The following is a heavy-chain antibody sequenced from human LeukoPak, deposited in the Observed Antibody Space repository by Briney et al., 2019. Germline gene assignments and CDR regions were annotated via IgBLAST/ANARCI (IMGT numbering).Heavy chain of an antibody. CDR2: ISGNGYA. CDR3: AKRGAEVGTTVAPGDY. D-gene: IGHD1-26*01. J-gene: IGHJ4*02. Sequence: GGSLRLSCAASGFTLSSYAMNWVRQAPGKGLEWVSAISGNGYAYYADSVKGRFTISGDNSKNTLYLQMNSLRAEDTAVYYCAKRGAEVGTTVAPGDYWGQGTLVTVSS. V-gene: IGHV3-23*01. CDR1: GFTLSSYA.